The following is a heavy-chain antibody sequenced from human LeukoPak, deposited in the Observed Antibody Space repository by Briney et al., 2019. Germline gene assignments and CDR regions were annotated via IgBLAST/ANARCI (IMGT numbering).Heavy chain of an antibody. V-gene: IGHV1-18*01. Sequence: ASVKVSCKASGYIFTSYGISWVRQAPGQGLEWMGWISAYNGNTNYAQKLQGRVTMTTDTSTSTAYMELRSLRSDDTAMYYCARDPYYYGSGSYYTDNWFDPWGQGTLVTVSS. CDR2: ISAYNGNT. D-gene: IGHD3-10*01. CDR1: GYIFTSYG. CDR3: ARDPYYYGSGSYYTDNWFDP. J-gene: IGHJ5*02.